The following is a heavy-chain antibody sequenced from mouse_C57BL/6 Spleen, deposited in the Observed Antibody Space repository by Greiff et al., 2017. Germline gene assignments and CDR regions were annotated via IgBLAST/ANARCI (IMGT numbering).Heavy chain of an antibody. CDR3: ARIITTVRDY. Sequence: VQLKESGAELVKPGASVKLSCTASGFNIKDYYMHWVKQRTEQGLEWIGRIDPEDGETKYAPKFQSKATITADTSSNTAYLQLSSLTSEDTAVYYCARIITTVRDYWGQGTTLTVSS. D-gene: IGHD1-1*01. CDR2: IDPEDGET. CDR1: GFNIKDYY. V-gene: IGHV14-2*01. J-gene: IGHJ2*01.